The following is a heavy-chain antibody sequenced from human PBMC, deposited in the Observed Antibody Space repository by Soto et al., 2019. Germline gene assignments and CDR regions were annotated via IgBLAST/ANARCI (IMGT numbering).Heavy chain of an antibody. J-gene: IGHJ4*02. V-gene: IGHV5-51*01. Sequence: LGESRKISCKGSGYTFTSYWIGWVRQMPGEGLEWMGVIYPSDSDIRYSPSFQGKVTISADKSITTAYLQWSSLKAADTAMYYCVRSGTSSGRFSDYWGQGTLVTVSS. CDR2: IYPSDSDI. CDR1: GYTFTSYW. D-gene: IGHD2-15*01. CDR3: VRSGTSSGRFSDY.